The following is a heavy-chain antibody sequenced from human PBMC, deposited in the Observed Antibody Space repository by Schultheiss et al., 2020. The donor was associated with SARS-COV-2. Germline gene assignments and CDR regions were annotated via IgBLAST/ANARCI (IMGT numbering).Heavy chain of an antibody. CDR2: INHSGST. CDR3: ARVRDYYDSSGYPFDY. V-gene: IGHV4-31*03. CDR1: GGSISSGGYY. Sequence: SETLSLTCTVSGGSISSGGYYWSWIRQHPGKGLEWIGEINHSGSTNYNPSLKSRITISVDTSKNQFSLKLSSVTAADTAVYYCARVRDYYDSSGYPFDYWGQGTLVTVSS. J-gene: IGHJ4*02. D-gene: IGHD3-22*01.